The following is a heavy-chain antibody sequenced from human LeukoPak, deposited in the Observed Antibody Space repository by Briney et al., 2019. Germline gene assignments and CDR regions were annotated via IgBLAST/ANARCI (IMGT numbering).Heavy chain of an antibody. Sequence: TGGSLRLSCAAPGFSVSSNYMTWVRQAPGKGLEWVSIIYSDYSGGSTYYADSVKGRFTISTDNAKNTLYLQMNSLRAEDTAVYYCARDTEYSHGSGTGRYYYYYGMDVWGQGTTVTVSS. CDR1: GFSVSSNY. D-gene: IGHD3-10*01. V-gene: IGHV3-53*01. J-gene: IGHJ6*02. CDR3: ARDTEYSHGSGTGRYYYYYGMDV. CDR2: IYSDYSGGST.